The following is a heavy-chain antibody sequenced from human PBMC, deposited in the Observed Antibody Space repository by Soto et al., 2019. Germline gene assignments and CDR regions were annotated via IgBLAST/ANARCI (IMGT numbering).Heavy chain of an antibody. V-gene: IGHV3-15*01. Sequence: PGGSLRLSCAASGFTFSNAWMSWVRQAPGKGLEWVGRIKSKTDGGTTDYAAPVKGRFTISRDDSKNTLYLQMNSLKTEDTAVYYCTTDGNYDILTGYYLSAFDTWGQGTMVTVSS. D-gene: IGHD3-9*01. CDR2: IKSKTDGGTT. CDR3: TTDGNYDILTGYYLSAFDT. CDR1: GFTFSNAW. J-gene: IGHJ3*02.